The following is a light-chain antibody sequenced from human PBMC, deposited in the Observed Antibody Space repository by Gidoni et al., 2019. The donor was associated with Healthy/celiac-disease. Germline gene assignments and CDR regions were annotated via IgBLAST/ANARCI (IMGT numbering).Light chain of an antibody. Sequence: DIQMTQSPSSLSASVGDRVTITCRASRSISSYLNWYQQKPGKAPKLLIYAASSLQSEVPSRFSGSGSGTDFTLTINSLKTENLATYDCQQSDSTPLTFGGGTKVEIK. V-gene: IGKV1-39*01. CDR2: AAS. CDR1: RSISSY. J-gene: IGKJ4*01. CDR3: QQSDSTPLT.